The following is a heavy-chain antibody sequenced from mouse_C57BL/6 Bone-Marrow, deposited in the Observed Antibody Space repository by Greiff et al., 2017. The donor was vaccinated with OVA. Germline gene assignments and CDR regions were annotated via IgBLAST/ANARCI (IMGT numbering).Heavy chain of an antibody. J-gene: IGHJ2*01. CDR2: INPSSGYT. D-gene: IGHD3-1*01. CDR3: ASSGGKGGDYFDY. Sequence: QVQLQQSGAELVRPGASVKMSCKASGYTFTSYTMHWVKQRPGQGLEWIGYINPSSGYTKYNQKFKDKATLTADKSSSTAYMHLSSLTSEASAVYYCASSGGKGGDYFDYGGRGTTPTVSS. V-gene: IGHV1-4*01. CDR1: GYTFTSYT.